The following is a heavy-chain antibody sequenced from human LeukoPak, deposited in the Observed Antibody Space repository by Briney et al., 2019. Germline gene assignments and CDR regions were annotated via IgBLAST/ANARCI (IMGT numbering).Heavy chain of an antibody. CDR3: AKDPNLCSGNYDTY. CDR2: IHSSGAT. J-gene: IGHJ4*02. CDR1: GFTGSNNY. Sequence: GGSLRLSCAASGFTGSNNYVSWVRQAPGMGLEWVSAIHSSGATCYADSVKGRFTISRDNAKNSLYLEMNSLRVEDTAVYYCAKDPNLCSGNYDTYWGQGTLVTVSS. D-gene: IGHD3-3*01. V-gene: IGHV3-53*01.